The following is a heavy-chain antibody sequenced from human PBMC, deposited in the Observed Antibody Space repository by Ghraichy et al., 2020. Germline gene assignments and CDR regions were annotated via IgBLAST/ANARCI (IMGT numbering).Heavy chain of an antibody. J-gene: IGHJ6*02. CDR2: INHSGST. V-gene: IGHV4-34*01. Sequence: ESLNISCAVYGGSFSGYYWSWIRQPPGKGLEWIGEINHSGSTNYNPSLKSRVTISVDTSKSQFSLKLSSVTAADTAVYYCARGDTIFGVIIIGPSSARYGMDVWSQGTTVTVSS. CDR3: ARGDTIFGVIIIGPSSARYGMDV. CDR1: GGSFSGYY. D-gene: IGHD3-3*01.